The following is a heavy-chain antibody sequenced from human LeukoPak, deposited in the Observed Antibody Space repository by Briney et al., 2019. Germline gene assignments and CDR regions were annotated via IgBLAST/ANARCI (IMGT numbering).Heavy chain of an antibody. V-gene: IGHV1-8*03. CDR3: ARGYLSGYDFDY. D-gene: IGHD5-12*01. J-gene: IGHJ4*02. CDR2: MNPNSGNT. CDR1: GYTFTSYD. Sequence: GASVKVSCKASGYTFTSYDINWVRQATGQGLEWMGWMNPNSGNTGYAQKFQGRVTITRNTSISTAYMELSSLRSEDTAVYYCARGYLSGYDFDYWGQGTLVTVSS.